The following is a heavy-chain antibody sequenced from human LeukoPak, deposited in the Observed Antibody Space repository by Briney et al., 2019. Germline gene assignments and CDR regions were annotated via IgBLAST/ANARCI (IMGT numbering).Heavy chain of an antibody. CDR1: GGSFSVYY. D-gene: IGHD2-2*01. CDR3: ASPARDGCR. V-gene: IGHV4-34*01. J-gene: IGHJ4*02. CDR2: INHSGST. Sequence: SETLSLTCAVYGGSFSVYYWSWIRQPPGKGLEWIGEINHSGSTNYNPSLKSRVTISVDTSKNQFSLKLSSVTAADTAVYYCASPARDGCRWGQGTLVTVSS.